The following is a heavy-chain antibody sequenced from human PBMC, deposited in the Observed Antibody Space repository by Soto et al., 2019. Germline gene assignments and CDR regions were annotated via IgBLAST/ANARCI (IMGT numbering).Heavy chain of an antibody. V-gene: IGHV4-4*02. Sequence: SETLSLTCAVSSGSISSSNWWSWVRQPPGKGLEWIGEIYHSGSTNYNPSLKSRVTISVDKSKNQFSLKLSSVTAADTAVYYCARDRGKWSLELRSYYYYMDVWGKGTTVTVSS. J-gene: IGHJ6*03. CDR1: SGSISSSNW. D-gene: IGHD3-10*01. CDR3: ARDRGKWSLELRSYYYYMDV. CDR2: IYHSGST.